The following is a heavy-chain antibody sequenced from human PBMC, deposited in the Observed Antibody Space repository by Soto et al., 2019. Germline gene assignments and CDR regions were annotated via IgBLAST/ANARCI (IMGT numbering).Heavy chain of an antibody. CDR3: ARVATYYYDSSGYFTYLDY. V-gene: IGHV1-69*12. CDR2: IIPIFGTA. D-gene: IGHD3-22*01. J-gene: IGHJ4*02. Sequence: QVQLVQSGAEVKKPGSSVKVSCKASGGTFSSYAISWVRQAPGQGLEWMGGIIPIFGTANYAQKFQGRVTITADESTSTAYMELSSLRSEDTAVYYCARVATYYYDSSGYFTYLDYWGQGTLVTVSS. CDR1: GGTFSSYA.